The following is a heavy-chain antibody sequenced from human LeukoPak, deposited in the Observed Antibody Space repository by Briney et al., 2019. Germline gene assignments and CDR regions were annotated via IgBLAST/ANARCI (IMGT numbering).Heavy chain of an antibody. CDR2: ISSSGSTI. D-gene: IGHD3-10*01. CDR1: GFTFSSYE. J-gene: IGHJ4*02. V-gene: IGHV3-48*03. CDR3: ASPYGSGSLDY. Sequence: PGGSLRLSCAASGFTFSSYEMNWVRQAPGKGLEWVSYISSSGSTIYYADSVKGRFTISRDNAKNSLYLQTNSLRAEDTAVYYCASPYGSGSLDYWGQGTLVTVSS.